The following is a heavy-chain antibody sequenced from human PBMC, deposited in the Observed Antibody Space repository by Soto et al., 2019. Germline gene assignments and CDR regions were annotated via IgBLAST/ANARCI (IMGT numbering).Heavy chain of an antibody. CDR3: ARHFVAVVIKGWGY. J-gene: IGHJ4*02. CDR2: TYYNGNA. Sequence: QLQLQESGPGPVKPSETLSLTCTVSGGSIDRSNYYWDWIRQPPGKGLEWIGTTYYNGNAYYNPSLQSRVTMSVDTSKNQFSLKLISVTAADTAVYYCARHFVAVVIKGWGYWGQGTLVTVSS. D-gene: IGHD3-22*01. V-gene: IGHV4-39*01. CDR1: GGSIDRSNYY.